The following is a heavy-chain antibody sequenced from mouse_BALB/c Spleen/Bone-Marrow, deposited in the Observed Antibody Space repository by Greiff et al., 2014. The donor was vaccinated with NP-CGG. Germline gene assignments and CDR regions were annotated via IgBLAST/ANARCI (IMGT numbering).Heavy chain of an antibody. D-gene: IGHD1-2*01. J-gene: IGHJ4*01. V-gene: IGHV14-3*02. Sequence: EVQLVESGAELVKPGASVKLSCTASGFNIEDTYIHWVEQRPEQGLEWIGRIDPANGNTKYDPKFQGKATITADTSSNTAYLQLSSLTSEDTAVYYCAEITTAAYYIMDYWGQGTSVTVSS. CDR2: IDPANGNT. CDR1: GFNIEDTY. CDR3: AEITTAAYYIMDY.